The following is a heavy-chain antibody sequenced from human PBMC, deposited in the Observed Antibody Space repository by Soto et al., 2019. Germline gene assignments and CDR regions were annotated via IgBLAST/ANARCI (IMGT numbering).Heavy chain of an antibody. Sequence: QVQLQESGPGLVKPSQTLSLTCTVSGGSISSGGYYWSWIRQHPGKGLEWIGYIYYSGSTYYNPSLKSQVTISVDTSKNQFSLKLSSVTAADTAVYYCARAQDIVLMVYATPYFDYWGQGTLVTVSS. D-gene: IGHD2-8*01. V-gene: IGHV4-31*01. CDR3: ARAQDIVLMVYATPYFDY. CDR1: GGSISSGGYY. CDR2: IYYSGST. J-gene: IGHJ4*02.